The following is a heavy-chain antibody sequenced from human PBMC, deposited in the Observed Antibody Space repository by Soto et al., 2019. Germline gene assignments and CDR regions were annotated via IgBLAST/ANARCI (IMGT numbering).Heavy chain of an antibody. J-gene: IGHJ4*02. CDR3: VKDLTGTYSFDS. Sequence: GGSLRLSCSASGFTFSSCAMHWVRQAPGKGLEYVSVISTNGDRRYYADSVKGRFTISRDNSKDTLYLHMSSLRVEDTAVYYCVKDLTGTYSFDSWGQGVLVTVSS. CDR1: GFTFSSCA. V-gene: IGHV3-64D*08. CDR2: ISTNGDRR. D-gene: IGHD7-27*01.